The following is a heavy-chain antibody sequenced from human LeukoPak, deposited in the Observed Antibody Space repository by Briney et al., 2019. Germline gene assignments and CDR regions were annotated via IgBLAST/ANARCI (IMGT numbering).Heavy chain of an antibody. D-gene: IGHD6-13*01. CDR2: ISGSGGST. CDR3: AKVRSSWYREENDY. Sequence: PGGSLRLSCAASGFTFSSYAMSWVRQAPGKGLEWVSAISGSGGSTYYADSVKGRFTISRDNSKNTLYLQMNSLRAEDTAVYYCAKVRSSWYREENDYWGQGTLVTVSS. V-gene: IGHV3-23*01. CDR1: GFTFSSYA. J-gene: IGHJ4*02.